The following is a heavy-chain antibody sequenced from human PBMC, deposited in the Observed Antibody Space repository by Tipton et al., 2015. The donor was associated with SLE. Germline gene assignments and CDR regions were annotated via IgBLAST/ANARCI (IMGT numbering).Heavy chain of an antibody. Sequence: TLSLTCTVSSGYISSYYWSWIRQPPGKGLEWIGYINYNGDTTYNPSLKSRVTMSVDTSKNQVSLKVTSVTAADTAVYYCARHSLRGYSGYDRPYFDYWGQGTLVTVSS. J-gene: IGHJ4*02. CDR1: SGYISSYY. CDR3: ARHSLRGYSGYDRPYFDY. V-gene: IGHV4-59*08. D-gene: IGHD5-12*01. CDR2: INYNGDT.